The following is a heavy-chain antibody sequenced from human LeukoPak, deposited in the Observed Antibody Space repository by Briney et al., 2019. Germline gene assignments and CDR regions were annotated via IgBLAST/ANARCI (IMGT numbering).Heavy chain of an antibody. CDR3: AKDIGDYYYYGMDV. J-gene: IGHJ6*02. Sequence: GGSLRLSCAASGFTFSSYGMHWVRQAPGKGLEWVAVISYDGSNKYYADSVKGRFTISRDNSKNTLYLQMNSLRAEDTAVYYCAKDIGDYYYYGMDVWGQGATVTVSS. CDR2: ISYDGSNK. D-gene: IGHD3-16*02. V-gene: IGHV3-30*18. CDR1: GFTFSSYG.